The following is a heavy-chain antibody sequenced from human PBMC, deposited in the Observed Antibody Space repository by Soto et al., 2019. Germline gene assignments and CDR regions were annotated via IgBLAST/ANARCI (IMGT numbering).Heavy chain of an antibody. D-gene: IGHD2-15*01. Sequence: LSLSCAASGFTFSSYAMSWVRQAPGKGLEWVSAISGSGGSTYYADSVKGRFTISRDNSKNTLYLQMNSLRAEDTAVYYCAKSLVVVVASWFDPWGQGTLVTVSS. V-gene: IGHV3-23*01. CDR1: GFTFSSYA. J-gene: IGHJ5*02. CDR2: ISGSGGST. CDR3: AKSLVVVVASWFDP.